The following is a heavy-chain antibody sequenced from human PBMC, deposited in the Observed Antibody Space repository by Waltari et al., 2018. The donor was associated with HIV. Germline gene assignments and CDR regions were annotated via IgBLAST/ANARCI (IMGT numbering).Heavy chain of an antibody. D-gene: IGHD1-1*01. J-gene: IGHJ4*02. V-gene: IGHV3-21*02. CDR1: GIAFDLFT. CDR3: VGDRTSLTTGDFDS. Sequence: ELVESGGGLFKPGQSLRLSCNASGIAFDLFTMTWVRQAPGRGLEWVASISRGSSFSYYSDSFKGRISISRDNAKKSLFLQMNSLTADDTGLYFCVGDRTSLTTGDFDSRGQGVPVIVSS. CDR2: ISRGSSFS.